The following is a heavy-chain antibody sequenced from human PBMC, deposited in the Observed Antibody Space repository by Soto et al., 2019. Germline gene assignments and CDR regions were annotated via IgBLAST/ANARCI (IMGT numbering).Heavy chain of an antibody. CDR2: IYYSGST. D-gene: IGHD4-17*01. V-gene: IGHV4-59*01. Sequence: QVQLQESGPGLVKPSETLSLTCTVSGGSISSYYWSWIRQPPGKGLEWIGYIYYSGSTNYNPSLKSRVTISVDTSKNQFSLKLSCVTAADTAVYYCARAYGYYFDYWGQGTLVTVSS. CDR1: GGSISSYY. CDR3: ARAYGYYFDY. J-gene: IGHJ4*02.